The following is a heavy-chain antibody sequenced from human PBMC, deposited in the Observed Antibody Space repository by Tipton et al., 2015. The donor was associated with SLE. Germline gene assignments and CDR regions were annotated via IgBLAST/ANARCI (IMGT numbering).Heavy chain of an antibody. J-gene: IGHJ6*02. V-gene: IGHV4-4*02. CDR3: ARWIPLTGINV. D-gene: IGHD5-18*01. CDR2: IHHRGST. CDR1: GASITSSDW. Sequence: SLRLSYAVSGASITSSDWWSWVRQPPGKGLEYIGEIHHRGSTNYKSSLRGRVTISVDKSKNQFSLKLTSVTAADTAVYYCARWIPLTGINVWGQGATVTVSS.